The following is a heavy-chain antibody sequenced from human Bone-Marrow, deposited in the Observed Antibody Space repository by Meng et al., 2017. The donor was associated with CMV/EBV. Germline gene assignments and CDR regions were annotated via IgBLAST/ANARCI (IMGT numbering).Heavy chain of an antibody. CDR3: AHNPQDDYGDYSIVPPNWFDP. J-gene: IGHJ5*02. D-gene: IGHD4-17*01. CDR1: GGTFSSYA. V-gene: IGHV1-69*10. CDR2: IIPILGKA. Sequence: SVKVSCKASGGTFSSYAISWVRQAPGQGLEWMGGIIPILGKANYAQKFQGRVTITADKSTSTAYMELSSLRSEDTAVYYCAHNPQDDYGDYSIVPPNWFDPWGQGTLVTVSS.